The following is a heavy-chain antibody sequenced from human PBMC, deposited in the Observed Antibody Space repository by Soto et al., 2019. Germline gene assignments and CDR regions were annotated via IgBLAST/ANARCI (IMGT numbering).Heavy chain of an antibody. Sequence: ASVKVSFKVSGYTLTELSMHWLRQAPGKGLEWMGGFDPEDGETIYAQKFQGRVTMTEDTSTDTAYMELSSLRSEDTAVYYCATAGDFWSGYYPNYYYGMDVWGQGTTVTVSS. CDR2: FDPEDGET. CDR3: ATAGDFWSGYYPNYYYGMDV. V-gene: IGHV1-24*01. J-gene: IGHJ6*02. D-gene: IGHD3-3*01. CDR1: GYTLTELS.